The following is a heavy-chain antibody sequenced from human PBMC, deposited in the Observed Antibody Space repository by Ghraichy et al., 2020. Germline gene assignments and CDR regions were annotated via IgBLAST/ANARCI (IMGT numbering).Heavy chain of an antibody. CDR1: GGSFSGYY. Sequence: SQTLSLTCAVYGGSFSGYYWSWIRQPPGKGLEWIGEINHSGSTNYNPSLKSRVTISVDTSKNQFSLKLSSVTAADTAVYYCARHQLVDYYYYGMDVWGQGTTVTVSS. D-gene: IGHD6-6*01. V-gene: IGHV4-34*01. CDR3: ARHQLVDYYYYGMDV. J-gene: IGHJ6*02. CDR2: INHSGST.